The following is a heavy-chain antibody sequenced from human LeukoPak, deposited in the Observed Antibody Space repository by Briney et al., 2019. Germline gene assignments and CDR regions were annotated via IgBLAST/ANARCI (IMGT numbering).Heavy chain of an antibody. CDR3: ARRQYYDILTGYYAWYFDY. CDR1: GGSISSSSYY. D-gene: IGHD3-9*01. Sequence: SETLSLTCTVSGGSISSSSYYWGWIRQPPGKGLEWIGSIYYSGSTFYNPSLKSRVTISVDTSKNQFSLKLSSVTAADTAVYYCARRQYYDILTGYYAWYFDYWGQGTLVTVSS. V-gene: IGHV4-39*01. J-gene: IGHJ4*02. CDR2: IYYSGST.